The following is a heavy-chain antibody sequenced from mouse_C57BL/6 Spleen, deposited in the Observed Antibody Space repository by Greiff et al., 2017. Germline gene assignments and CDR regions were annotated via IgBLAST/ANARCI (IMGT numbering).Heavy chain of an antibody. CDR2: IWSDGST. V-gene: IGHV2-6-1*01. J-gene: IGHJ4*01. CDR3: ARQITTVVATDYAMDY. CDR1: GFSLTSYG. D-gene: IGHD1-1*01. Sequence: VKVVESGPGLVAPSQRLSITCTVSGFSLTSYGVHWVRQPPGKGLEWLVVIWSDGSTTYNSALKSRLSISKDNSKSQVFLKMNSLQTDDTAMYYCARQITTVVATDYAMDYWGQGTSVTVSS.